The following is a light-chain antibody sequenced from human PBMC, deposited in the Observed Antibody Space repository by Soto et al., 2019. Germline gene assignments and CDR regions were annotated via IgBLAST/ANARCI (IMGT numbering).Light chain of an antibody. CDR2: GAS. CDR1: QSVSRR. Sequence: EVVLTQSPGTLSLSPGGRATLSCRASQSVSRRLAWYQQRPGQSPRLLIYGASSRATGIPDRFSGSGSGTDFTLTISRLEPEDFAVYYCQQYGSSGTFGQGTKVDIK. J-gene: IGKJ1*01. CDR3: QQYGSSGT. V-gene: IGKV3-20*01.